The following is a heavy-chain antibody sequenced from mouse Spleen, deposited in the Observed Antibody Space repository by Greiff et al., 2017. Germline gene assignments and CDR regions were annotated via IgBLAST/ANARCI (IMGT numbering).Heavy chain of an antibody. D-gene: IGHD2-2*01. V-gene: IGHV5-16*01. CDR3: ARDEGGYPFAY. CDR1: GFTFSDYY. Sequence: EVHLVESEGGLVQPGSSMKLSCTASGFTFSDYYMAWVRQVPAKGLEWVANINYDGSSTYYLDSLTSRFIISRDNAKNILYLQMSSLKSEDTATYYCARDEGGYPFAYWGQGTLVTVSA. CDR2: INYDGSST. J-gene: IGHJ3*01.